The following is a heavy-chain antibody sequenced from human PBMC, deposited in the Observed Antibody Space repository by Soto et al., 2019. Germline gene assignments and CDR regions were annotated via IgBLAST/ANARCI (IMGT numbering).Heavy chain of an antibody. Sequence: GGSLRLSCAASGFTFSTYGIHWVRQAPGKGLEWLAVIWYDGSKKYYADSVQGRFTISRDNSKNTLYLQMNSLRAEDTAVHYCAKGEYSSGWLYYFDYWGQGTLVTVSS. CDR2: IWYDGSKK. CDR1: GFTFSTYG. V-gene: IGHV3-33*06. J-gene: IGHJ4*02. D-gene: IGHD6-19*01. CDR3: AKGEYSSGWLYYFDY.